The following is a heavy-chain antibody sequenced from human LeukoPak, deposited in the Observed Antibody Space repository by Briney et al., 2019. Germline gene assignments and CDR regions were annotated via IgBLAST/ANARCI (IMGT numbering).Heavy chain of an antibody. CDR3: SAGEGYYDSSDYYSAWAFNV. D-gene: IGHD3-22*01. CDR1: GFTFSDYY. V-gene: IGHV3-11*04. Sequence: GGSLRLSCSASGFTFSDYYMSWIRQAPGKGLEWVSYISNSGDTIYYADSVKGRFTISRDNAKNSLYLQMNSLRAEDTAVYYCSAGEGYYDSSDYYSAWAFNVWGQGTMVTVSS. CDR2: ISNSGDTI. J-gene: IGHJ3*01.